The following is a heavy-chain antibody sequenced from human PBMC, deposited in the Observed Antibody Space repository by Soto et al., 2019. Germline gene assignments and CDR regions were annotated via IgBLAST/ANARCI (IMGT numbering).Heavy chain of an antibody. J-gene: IGHJ4*02. V-gene: IGHV4-59*01. Sequence: SETLSLTCTVSGGSISSYYWSWIRQPPGKGLEWIGYIYYSGSTNYNPSLKSRVTISVDTSKNQFSLKLSSVTAADTAVYYCARFGNSGCIDYWGQGTQVTVSS. CDR1: GGSISSYY. CDR3: ARFGNSGCIDY. D-gene: IGHD6-19*01. CDR2: IYYSGST.